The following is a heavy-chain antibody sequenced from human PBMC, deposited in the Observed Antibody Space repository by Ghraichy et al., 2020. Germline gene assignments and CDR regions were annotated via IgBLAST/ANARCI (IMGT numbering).Heavy chain of an antibody. Sequence: SETPSLTCTVSGGSISSGGYYWSWIRQHPGKGLEWIGYIYYSGSTYYNPSLKSRVTISVDTSKNQFSLKLSSVTAADTAVYYCARADNYDFWSGYLGSNWFDPWGQGTLVTVSS. V-gene: IGHV4-31*03. D-gene: IGHD3-3*01. CDR3: ARADNYDFWSGYLGSNWFDP. CDR1: GGSISSGGYY. CDR2: IYYSGST. J-gene: IGHJ5*02.